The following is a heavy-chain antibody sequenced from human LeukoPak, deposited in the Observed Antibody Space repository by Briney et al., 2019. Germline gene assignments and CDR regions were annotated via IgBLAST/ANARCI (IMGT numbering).Heavy chain of an antibody. CDR2: IWYDGSNI. D-gene: IGHD3-22*01. V-gene: IGHV3-33*01. Sequence: GGSLRLSCAASGISFSSHGMHGVRQAPGKGLEWVAVIWYDGSNIYYADSVKGRFTISRDNSKNTLYLQMNSLRAEDTALYYCARARNDYDSNGFPLLDHWGQGTLVTVSS. CDR3: ARARNDYDSNGFPLLDH. CDR1: GISFSSHG. J-gene: IGHJ4*02.